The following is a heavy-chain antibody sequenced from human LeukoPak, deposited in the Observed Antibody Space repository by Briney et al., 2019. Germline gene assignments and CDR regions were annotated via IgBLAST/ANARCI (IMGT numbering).Heavy chain of an antibody. CDR2: INSDGSST. CDR1: GFTFSSYW. D-gene: IGHD4-17*01. Sequence: GGSLRLSCAASGFTFSSYWMHWVRQAPGKGLVWVSRINSDGSSTSYADSVKGRFTISRDNAKNSLYLQMNSLRAEDTALYYCAKDTGSRLRYRFDPWGQGTLVTVSS. CDR3: AKDTGSRLRYRFDP. J-gene: IGHJ5*02. V-gene: IGHV3-74*01.